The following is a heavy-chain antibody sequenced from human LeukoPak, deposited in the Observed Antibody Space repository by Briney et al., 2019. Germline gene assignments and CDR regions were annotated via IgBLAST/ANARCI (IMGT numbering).Heavy chain of an antibody. Sequence: PSETLSLTCAAYGGSFSGYYWSWIRQPPGKGLEWIGEINHSGSTNYNPSLKSRVTISVDTSKNQFSLKLSSVTAADTAVYYCARGGYYYGSGSFYYYYYMDVWGKGTTVTVSS. D-gene: IGHD3-10*01. CDR2: INHSGST. V-gene: IGHV4-34*01. J-gene: IGHJ6*03. CDR3: ARGGYYYGSGSFYYYYYMDV. CDR1: GGSFSGYY.